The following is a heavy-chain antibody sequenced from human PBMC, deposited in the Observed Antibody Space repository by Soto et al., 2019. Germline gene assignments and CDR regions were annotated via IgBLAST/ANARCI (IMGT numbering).Heavy chain of an antibody. D-gene: IGHD3-16*02. J-gene: IGHJ4*02. Sequence: SETLSLTCTVSGGSISSGGYYWSLIRQHPGKGLEWIGYIYYSGSTYYNPSLKSRVTISVDTSKNQFSLKLSSVTAADTAVYYCARSPGGMTFGGVIVIPYHFAYRGQGTPVLVSS. CDR3: ARSPGGMTFGGVIVIPYHFAY. CDR2: IYYSGST. CDR1: GGSISSGGYY. V-gene: IGHV4-31*03.